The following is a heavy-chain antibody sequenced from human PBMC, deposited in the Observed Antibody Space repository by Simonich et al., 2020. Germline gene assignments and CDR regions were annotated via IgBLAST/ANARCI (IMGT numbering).Heavy chain of an antibody. CDR1: GGSFSGYY. D-gene: IGHD6-13*01. V-gene: IGHV4-34*01. CDR2: INHRGST. CDR3: ARGLRVAAAGTAFQH. Sequence: QVQLQQWGAGLLKPSETLSLTRAVYGGSFSGYYWSWIRQPPGKGLEWIGEINHRGSTNYTPSRKSRVTISVDTSKNPFSLKLSSVTAADTAVYYCARGLRVAAAGTAFQHWGQGTLVTVSS. J-gene: IGHJ1*01.